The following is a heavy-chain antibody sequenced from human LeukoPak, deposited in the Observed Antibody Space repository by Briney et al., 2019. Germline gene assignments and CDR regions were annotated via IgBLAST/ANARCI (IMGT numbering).Heavy chain of an antibody. CDR2: IKQDGSEK. CDR1: GFTFSTYW. D-gene: IGHD2-15*01. CDR3: ARDADCSGGSCYVY. J-gene: IGHJ4*02. Sequence: PGGSLRLSCAASGFTFSTYWMSWVRQAPGKGLEWVANIKQDGSEKNYVDSVKGRFTISRDNLENSLYLQMNSLRAEDTAIYYCARDADCSGGSCYVYWGQGTLVTVSS. V-gene: IGHV3-7*01.